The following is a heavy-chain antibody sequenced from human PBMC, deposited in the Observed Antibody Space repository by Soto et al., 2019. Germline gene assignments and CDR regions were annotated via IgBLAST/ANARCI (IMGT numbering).Heavy chain of an antibody. CDR1: GGTFSSYA. V-gene: IGHV1-69*13. Sequence: ASVKVSCKASGGTFSSYAISWVRQAPGQGLEWMGGIIPIFGTANYAQKFQGRVTITADESTSTAYMELSSLRFEDTAVYYCARGTYYGSGSYCFDPWGQGTLVTVSS. J-gene: IGHJ5*02. D-gene: IGHD3-10*01. CDR3: ARGTYYGSGSYCFDP. CDR2: IIPIFGTA.